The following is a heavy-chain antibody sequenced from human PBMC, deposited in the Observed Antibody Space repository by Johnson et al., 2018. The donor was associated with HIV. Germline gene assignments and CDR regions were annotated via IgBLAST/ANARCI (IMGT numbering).Heavy chain of an antibody. D-gene: IGHD3-22*01. Sequence: QVQLVESGGGVVQPGRSLRLSCAASGFTFSSYGMHWVRQAPGKGLEWVAVIWYDGSNKYYADSVKGRFTISRDNSKNTRYLQMNSLRAEDTALYYCVRGYYYVSVGYYDAFDIWGQGTMVTVSS. V-gene: IGHV3-33*01. J-gene: IGHJ3*02. CDR1: GFTFSSYG. CDR3: VRGYYYVSVGYYDAFDI. CDR2: IWYDGSNK.